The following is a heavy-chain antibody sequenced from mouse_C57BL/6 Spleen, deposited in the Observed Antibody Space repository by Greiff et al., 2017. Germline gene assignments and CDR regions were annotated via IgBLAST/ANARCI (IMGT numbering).Heavy chain of an antibody. Sequence: DVQLVESGGGLVKPGGSLKLSCAASGFTFSSYAMSWVRQTPEKRLEWVATISDGGSYTYYPDNVKGRFTISRDNAKNNLYLQMSHLKSEDTAMYYCARVGYGSFWYFDVWGTGTTVTVSS. V-gene: IGHV5-4*01. CDR2: ISDGGSYT. J-gene: IGHJ1*03. CDR3: ARVGYGSFWYFDV. D-gene: IGHD1-1*01. CDR1: GFTFSSYA.